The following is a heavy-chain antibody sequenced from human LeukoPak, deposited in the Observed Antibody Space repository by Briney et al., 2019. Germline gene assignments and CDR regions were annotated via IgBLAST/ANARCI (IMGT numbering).Heavy chain of an antibody. CDR1: GYTFTSYG. Sequence: SVKVSCKASGYTFTSYGISWVRQAPGQGLEWMGGIIPIFGTANYAQKFQGRVTITADESTSTAYMELSSLRSEDTAVYYCARDHNSGSGTPDWGQGTLVTVSS. CDR2: IIPIFGTA. V-gene: IGHV1-69*13. J-gene: IGHJ4*02. D-gene: IGHD5-12*01. CDR3: ARDHNSGSGTPD.